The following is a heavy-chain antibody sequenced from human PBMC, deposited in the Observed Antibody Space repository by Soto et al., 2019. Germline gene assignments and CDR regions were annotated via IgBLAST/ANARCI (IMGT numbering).Heavy chain of an antibody. J-gene: IGHJ6*02. V-gene: IGHV2-5*02. D-gene: IGHD2-21*02. CDR2: IYWDDDK. CDR1: AFSLSTGGVG. Sequence: VSGPTLVNPTQTLTLTCTFSAFSLSTGGVGVGWIRQPPGKALEWLALIYWDDDKRYSPSLRSRLTITKDTSKNQVVLTMTNMDPVDTATYYCIQSRCGGDCLQSYASYYYGMDVWGQGTTVTVSS. CDR3: IQSRCGGDCLQSYASYYYGMDV.